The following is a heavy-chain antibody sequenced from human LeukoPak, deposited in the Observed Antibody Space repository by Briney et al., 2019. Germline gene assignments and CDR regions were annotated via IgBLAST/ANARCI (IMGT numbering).Heavy chain of an antibody. Sequence: GGTLRLSCAATGFTFSSYGKCWVRKAPANGLERVDVIWYDSSNRYYADSVKGRFTISRDSSKNTLYLQMNSLRAEDTAVYYCARAPGGEMATIHYFYDWGQGTLVTVSS. J-gene: IGHJ4*02. D-gene: IGHD5-24*01. V-gene: IGHV3-33*01. CDR2: IWYDSSNR. CDR1: GFTFSSYG. CDR3: ARAPGGEMATIHYFYD.